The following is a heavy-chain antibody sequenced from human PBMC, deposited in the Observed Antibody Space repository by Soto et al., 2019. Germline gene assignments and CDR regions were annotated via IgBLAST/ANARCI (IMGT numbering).Heavy chain of an antibody. V-gene: IGHV3-23*01. CDR3: AKAWGWFDP. D-gene: IGHD3-16*01. CDR1: GFTFTSYA. Sequence: EVQLLESGGDLVHPGGSLSLSCAASGFTFTSYAMTWVRQAPEKGLEWVSSLSASGGTTYYTDSVKGRFTISRDNSKNTLFLQMNSRRAEDTAVYYCAKAWGWFDPWGQGTLVTVSS. J-gene: IGHJ5*02. CDR2: LSASGGTT.